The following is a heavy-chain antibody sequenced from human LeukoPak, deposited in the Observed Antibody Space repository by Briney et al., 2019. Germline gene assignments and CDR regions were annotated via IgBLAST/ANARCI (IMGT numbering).Heavy chain of an antibody. CDR3: ARDGPSDAFDI. J-gene: IGHJ3*02. CDR2: IYTGGST. V-gene: IGHV4-61*02. D-gene: IGHD3/OR15-3a*01. Sequence: SQTLSLTCTVSGGSISSGSYYWSWIRQPAGKGLEWIGRIYTGGSTNYNPSLKSRVTISVDTSKNQFSLKLSSVTATDTAVYYCARDGPSDAFDIWGQGTMVTVSS. CDR1: GGSISSGSYY.